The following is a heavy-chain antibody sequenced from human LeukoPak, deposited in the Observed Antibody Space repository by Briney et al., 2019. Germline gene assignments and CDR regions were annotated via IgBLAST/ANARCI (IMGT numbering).Heavy chain of an antibody. CDR2: ISGSGGTT. CDR1: GFTFSSYA. CDR3: AKDPSSSSPVRNYFNY. D-gene: IGHD6-6*01. J-gene: IGHJ4*02. V-gene: IGHV3-23*01. Sequence: PGGSLRLSCAASGFTFSSYAMSWVRQAPGKGLEWVSVISGSGGTTYYADSVKGRFTISRDSSKNTLFLQMNSLRAEDTAVYYCAKDPSSSSPVRNYFNYWGQGTLVTVSS.